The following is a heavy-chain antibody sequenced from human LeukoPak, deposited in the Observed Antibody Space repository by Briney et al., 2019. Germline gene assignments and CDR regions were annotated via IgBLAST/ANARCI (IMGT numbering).Heavy chain of an antibody. CDR2: IYSGGTR. D-gene: IGHD6-19*01. V-gene: IGHV3-66*01. Sequence: GGSLRLSCAASAFTVSSNYMTWVRQAPGKGLEWVSVIYSGGTRYYADSVTGRFTISRDSSKNTLYLQMNTLRAEDTAVYYCARLISVAGTGAFDIWGQGTMVTVSS. CDR3: ARLISVAGTGAFDI. J-gene: IGHJ3*02. CDR1: AFTVSSNY.